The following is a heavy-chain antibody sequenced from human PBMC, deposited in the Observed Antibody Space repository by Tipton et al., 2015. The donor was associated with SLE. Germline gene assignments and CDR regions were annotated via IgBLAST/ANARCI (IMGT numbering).Heavy chain of an antibody. Sequence: SLRLSCAASGFTFSSYWMSWVRQAPGKGLEWVANIKQDGSEKYYVDSVKGRFTISRDNAKNSLYLQMNSLRAEDTAVYYCARDLSIAAARAFDIWGQGTMVTVSS. CDR2: IKQDGSEK. CDR1: GFTFSSYW. CDR3: ARDLSIAAARAFDI. J-gene: IGHJ3*02. D-gene: IGHD6-13*01. V-gene: IGHV3-7*01.